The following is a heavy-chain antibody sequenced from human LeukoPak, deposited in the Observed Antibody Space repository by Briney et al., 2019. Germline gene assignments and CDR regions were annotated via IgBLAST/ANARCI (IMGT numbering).Heavy chain of an antibody. V-gene: IGHV1-18*01. CDR1: GYTFTSYG. J-gene: IGHJ3*02. D-gene: IGHD5-18*01. Sequence: ASVKVSCKASGYTFTSYGISWVRQAPGQGLEWMGWISAYNGNTNYAQKLQGRVTMTTDTSTSTAYMELRSLRSDDAAVYYCARGSGYSYGPPRDAFDIWGQGTMVTVSS. CDR2: ISAYNGNT. CDR3: ARGSGYSYGPPRDAFDI.